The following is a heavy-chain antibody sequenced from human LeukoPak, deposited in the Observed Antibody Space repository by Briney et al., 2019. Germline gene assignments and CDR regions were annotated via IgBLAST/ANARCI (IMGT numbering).Heavy chain of an antibody. CDR2: ISDSGST. D-gene: IGHD4-17*01. V-gene: IGHV4-59*01. J-gene: IGHJ5*02. Sequence: PSETLSLTCTVPGGSINGYYWTWIRQPPGKGLEWIGYISDSGSTNHNPSLKSRVSMSVGSSNTDFSLRLNSVTAADTAVYYCARVFRGAVTSNWFDPWGQGTLVTVSS. CDR3: ARVFRGAVTSNWFDP. CDR1: GGSINGYY.